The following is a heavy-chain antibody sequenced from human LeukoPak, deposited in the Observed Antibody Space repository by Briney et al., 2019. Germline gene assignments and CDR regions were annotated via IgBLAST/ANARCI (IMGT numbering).Heavy chain of an antibody. D-gene: IGHD5-24*01. CDR1: GGSFSGYY. J-gene: IGHJ5*02. Sequence: SETLSPTCAVYGGSFSGYYWSWIRQPPGKGLEWIGEINHSGSTNYNPSLKSRVTISVDTSKNQFSLKLSSVTAADTAVYYCARGPLRRWLQQNWFDPWGQGTLVTVSS. CDR3: ARGPLRRWLQQNWFDP. CDR2: INHSGST. V-gene: IGHV4-34*01.